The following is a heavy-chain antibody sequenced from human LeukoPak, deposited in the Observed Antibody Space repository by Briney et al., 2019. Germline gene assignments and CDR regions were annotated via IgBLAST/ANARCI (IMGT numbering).Heavy chain of an antibody. CDR1: GFTFSHYG. J-gene: IGHJ4*02. V-gene: IGHV3-33*06. CDR2: IWSDGTNK. D-gene: IGHD4-11*01. CDR3: AKDAQRGFDYSNSLEY. Sequence: GGSLRLSCAASGFTFSHYGFHWVRQAPGKGLEWVAVIWSDGTNKYYGGSVKGRFMIYRDDSQNTVYLQMNSLRAEDTAVYYCAKDAQRGFDYSNSLEYWGQGSLVTVSS.